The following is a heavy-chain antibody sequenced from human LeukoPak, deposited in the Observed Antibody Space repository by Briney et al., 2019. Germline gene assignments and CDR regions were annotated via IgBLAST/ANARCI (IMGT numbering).Heavy chain of an antibody. J-gene: IGHJ4*02. D-gene: IGHD1-26*01. CDR3: ARENVGATFDFDY. CDR2: ISAYNGNT. V-gene: IGHV1-18*01. Sequence: GASVKVSCKASGYTFTSYGISWVRQAPGQGLEWMGWISAYNGNTNYAQKLQGRVTMTTDTSTSTVYMELRSLRSDDTAVYYCARENVGATFDFDYWGQGTLVTVSS. CDR1: GYTFTSYG.